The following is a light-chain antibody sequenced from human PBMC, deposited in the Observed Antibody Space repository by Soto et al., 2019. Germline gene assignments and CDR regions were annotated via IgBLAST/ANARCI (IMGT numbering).Light chain of an antibody. J-gene: IGKJ4*01. CDR3: QQSYSTPPVT. Sequence: DIQMTQSPSSLSASVGDRVTITCQASQDISSYLNWFQQKPGKAPKLLIYAASSLQSGVPSRFSGSGSGTDFTLTISSLQPEDFATYYCQQSYSTPPVTFGGGTKVDIK. CDR2: AAS. CDR1: QDISSY. V-gene: IGKV1-39*01.